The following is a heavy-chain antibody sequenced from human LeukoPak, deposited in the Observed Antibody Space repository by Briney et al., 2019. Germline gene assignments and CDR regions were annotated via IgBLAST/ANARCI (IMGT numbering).Heavy chain of an antibody. CDR1: GDSISSHY. V-gene: IGHV4-59*05. Sequence: PSETLSLTCSVSGDSISSHYWSWIRQPAGKGLEWIGRIYASGSTYYNPSLKSRVTISVDTSKNQFSLKLSSVTAADTAVYYCARLNYYDSSGYYPYWFDPWGQGTLVTVSS. CDR3: ARLNYYDSSGYYPYWFDP. J-gene: IGHJ5*02. CDR2: IYASGST. D-gene: IGHD3-22*01.